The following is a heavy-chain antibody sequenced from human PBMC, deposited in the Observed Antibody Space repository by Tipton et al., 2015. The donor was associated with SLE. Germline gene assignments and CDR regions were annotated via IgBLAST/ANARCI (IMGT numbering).Heavy chain of an antibody. CDR1: GGSISGYF. V-gene: IGHV4-59*01. Sequence: LRPSCTVSGGSISGYFWSWIRQPPGKGLEWIGYVHYSGSTNSNPSLKSRVTMSVDTSKNQFSLKLGSVTAADTAVYYCARVTHIYYSYYMDVWGKGTTVTVSS. CDR3: ARVTHIYYSYYMDV. J-gene: IGHJ6*03. CDR2: VHYSGST.